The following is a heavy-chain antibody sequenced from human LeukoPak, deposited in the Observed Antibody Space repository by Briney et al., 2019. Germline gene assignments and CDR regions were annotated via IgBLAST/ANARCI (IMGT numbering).Heavy chain of an antibody. CDR3: SIGKNSYYYYMDV. J-gene: IGHJ6*03. CDR1: GGTFSSYA. Sequence: ASGKVSCKASGGTFSSYAISWVRQAPGQGLEWMGGIIPIFGTANYAQKFQGRVTITTDESTSTAYMELSSLRSEDTAVYYCSIGKNSYYYYMDVWGKGPTVTVSS. CDR2: IIPIFGTA. D-gene: IGHD1-14*01. V-gene: IGHV1-69*05.